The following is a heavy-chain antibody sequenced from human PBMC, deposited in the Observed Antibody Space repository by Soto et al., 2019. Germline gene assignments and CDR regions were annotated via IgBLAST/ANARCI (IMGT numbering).Heavy chain of an antibody. V-gene: IGHV5-51*01. J-gene: IGHJ4*02. D-gene: IGHD1-26*01. CDR2: IYPGDSDV. Sequence: EVQLVQSGAEVKKPGESLKISCKAAGYSFTSYWIAWVRQMPGKGLEWMGIIYPGDSDVRYSPSFQGQVIISVDKSINTAYLQWSSLKASDTAMYYCARRSGGRYDFDYWGQGTLVTVSS. CDR1: GYSFTSYW. CDR3: ARRSGGRYDFDY.